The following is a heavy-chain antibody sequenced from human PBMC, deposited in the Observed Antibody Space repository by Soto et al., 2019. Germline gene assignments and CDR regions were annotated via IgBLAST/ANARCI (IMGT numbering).Heavy chain of an antibody. V-gene: IGHV3-23*01. Sequence: GGSLRLSCAASGFPLSSYAISWARQAPGKGLEGVPAFGGGGGSTYYADSGKGRLTISRDNSKNTLYLQMNSLRAEDTAVYYCAKPDSSSWHFDYWGQGTLVTVSS. CDR2: FGGGGGST. D-gene: IGHD6-13*01. CDR3: AKPDSSSWHFDY. J-gene: IGHJ4*02. CDR1: GFPLSSYA.